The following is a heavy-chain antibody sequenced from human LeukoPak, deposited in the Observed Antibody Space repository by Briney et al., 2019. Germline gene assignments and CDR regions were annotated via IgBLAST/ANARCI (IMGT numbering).Heavy chain of an antibody. CDR2: ISAYNGNT. V-gene: IGHV1-18*01. CDR3: ARDCSSTSCYDYVDV. Sequence: ASVKVSCKASGYTFTSYGISWVRQAPGQGLEWMGWISAYNGNTNYAQKLQGRVTMTTDTSTSTAYMELRSLRSDDTAVYYCARDCSSTSCYDYVDVWGKGTTVTVSS. J-gene: IGHJ6*03. D-gene: IGHD2-2*01. CDR1: GYTFTSYG.